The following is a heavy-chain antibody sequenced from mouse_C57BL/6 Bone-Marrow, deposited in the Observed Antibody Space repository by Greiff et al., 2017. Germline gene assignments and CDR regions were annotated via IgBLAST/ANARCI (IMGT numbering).Heavy chain of an antibody. CDR3: ARRRDGYYVAWFAY. Sequence: QVQLKESGAELVKPGASVKMSCKASGYTFTTYPIEWMKQNHGKSLEWIGNFHPYNDDTKYNEKFKGKATLTVEKSSSTVYLELSRLTSDDSAVYYCARRRDGYYVAWFAYWGQGTLVTVSA. J-gene: IGHJ3*01. CDR2: FHPYNDDT. V-gene: IGHV1-47*01. CDR1: GYTFTTYP. D-gene: IGHD2-3*01.